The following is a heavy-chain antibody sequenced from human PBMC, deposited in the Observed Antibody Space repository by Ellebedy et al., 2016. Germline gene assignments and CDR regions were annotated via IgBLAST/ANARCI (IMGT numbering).Heavy chain of an antibody. D-gene: IGHD2-8*01. J-gene: IGHJ4*02. CDR3: VQQMVYGRPFDY. CDR1: GFTFSSCS. CDR2: ITGDGGIR. V-gene: IGHV3-64D*06. Sequence: GESLKISCSASGFTFSSCSMHWVRQAPGKGLEYVSGITGDGGIRKHADSVKGRFTVSRDNSKNTLYLQMTSLRAEDTAVYYCVQQMVYGRPFDYWGQGTLVTVSS.